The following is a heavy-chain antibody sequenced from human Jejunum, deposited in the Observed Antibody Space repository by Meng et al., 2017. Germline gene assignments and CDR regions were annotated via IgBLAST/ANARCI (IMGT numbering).Heavy chain of an antibody. Sequence: GGSLRLSCTASGFSFGDYAMSWIRQVPGKGLEWVGLIRSKEYGETTEYAASVKSRFTISRDESKSMAYLQMNSLKAEDTAVYYCTGTYYYGSGTYRYIDYWGQGTLVTVSS. D-gene: IGHD3-10*01. CDR1: GFSFGDYA. J-gene: IGHJ4*02. CDR2: IRSKEYGETT. V-gene: IGHV3-49*03. CDR3: TGTYYYGSGTYRYIDY.